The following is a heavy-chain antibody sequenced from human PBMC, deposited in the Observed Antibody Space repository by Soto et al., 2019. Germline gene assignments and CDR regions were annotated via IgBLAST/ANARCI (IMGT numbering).Heavy chain of an antibody. CDR3: ATILWDYSYGSSVDY. CDR1: GGSISSYY. Sequence: SETLSLTCXVSGGSISSYYWSWIRQPPGKGLEWIGYIYYSGSTNYNPSLKSRVTISVDTSKNQFSLKLSSVTAADTAVYYCATILWDYSYGSSVDYWGQGTLVTVSS. V-gene: IGHV4-59*08. J-gene: IGHJ4*02. D-gene: IGHD5-18*01. CDR2: IYYSGST.